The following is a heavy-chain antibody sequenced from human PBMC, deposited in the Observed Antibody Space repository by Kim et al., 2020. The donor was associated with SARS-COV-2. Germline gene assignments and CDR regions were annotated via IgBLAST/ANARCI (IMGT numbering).Heavy chain of an antibody. CDR1: GFTFSSYA. D-gene: IGHD6-13*01. Sequence: WGSLRLSCAASGFTFSSYAMHWVRQAPGKGLEWVAVISYDGSNKYYADSVKGRFTISRDNSKNTLYLQMNSLRAEDTAVYYCARARAVRAIAAAPSRWGQGTLVTVSS. CDR2: ISYDGSNK. CDR3: ARARAVRAIAAAPSR. V-gene: IGHV3-30-3*01. J-gene: IGHJ4*02.